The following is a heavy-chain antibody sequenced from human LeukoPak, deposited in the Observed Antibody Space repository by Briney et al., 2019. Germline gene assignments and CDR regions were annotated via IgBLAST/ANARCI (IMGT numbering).Heavy chain of an antibody. D-gene: IGHD6-19*01. CDR2: IVGSGDNT. CDR1: GFTFSSYA. CDR3: SKLSSDWFNDY. V-gene: IGHV3-23*01. Sequence: GGSLRLSCAASGFTFSSYAMSWARQAPGKGLEWVSSIVGSGDNTFYADSVKGRFTISRDNSKNTLYLQMNSLRAEDTAIYYCSKLSSDWFNDYWGQGALVTVSS. J-gene: IGHJ4*02.